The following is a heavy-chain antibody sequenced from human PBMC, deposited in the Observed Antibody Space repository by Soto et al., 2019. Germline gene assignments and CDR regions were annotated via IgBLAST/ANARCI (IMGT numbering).Heavy chain of an antibody. CDR3: ARHPTYYDFWSGPYNWFDP. D-gene: IGHD3-3*01. V-gene: IGHV5-51*01. CDR1: GYSFTSYW. CDR2: IYPGDSDT. Sequence: GESLKISCKGSGYSFTSYWIGWVRQMPGKGLEWMGIIYPGDSDTRYSPSFQGQVTISADKSISTAYPQWSSLKASDTAMYYCARHPTYYDFWSGPYNWFDPWGQGTLVTVSS. J-gene: IGHJ5*02.